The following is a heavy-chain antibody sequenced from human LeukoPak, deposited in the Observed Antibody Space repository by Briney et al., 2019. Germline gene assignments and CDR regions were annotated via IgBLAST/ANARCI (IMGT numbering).Heavy chain of an antibody. CDR1: GFTFSSYA. CDR2: ISYDGSNK. J-gene: IGHJ5*02. D-gene: IGHD2-2*01. Sequence: PGGSLRLSCAASGFTFSSYAMHWVRHAPGKGLEWVAVISYDGSNKYYADSVKGRFTISRDNSKNTLYLQMNSLRAEDTAVYYCASVPSSTSTWSWFDPWGQGTLVTVSS. V-gene: IGHV3-30-3*01. CDR3: ASVPSSTSTWSWFDP.